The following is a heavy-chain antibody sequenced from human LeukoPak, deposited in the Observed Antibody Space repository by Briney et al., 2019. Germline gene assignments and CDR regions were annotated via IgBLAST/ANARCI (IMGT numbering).Heavy chain of an antibody. CDR1: GGTFSSYA. V-gene: IGHV1-46*01. J-gene: IGHJ6*03. D-gene: IGHD3-10*01. CDR2: INPSGGST. Sequence: GASVKVSCKASGGTFSSYAISWVRQAPGQGLEWMGIINPSGGSTSYAQKFQGRVTMTRDTSTSTVYMELSSLRSEDTAVYYCARRGAYYMDVWGKGTTVTVSS. CDR3: ARRGAYYMDV.